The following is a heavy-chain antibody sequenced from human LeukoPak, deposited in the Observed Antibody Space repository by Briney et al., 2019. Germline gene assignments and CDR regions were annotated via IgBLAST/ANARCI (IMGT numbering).Heavy chain of an antibody. CDR1: GFTFSSYA. V-gene: IGHV3-23*01. CDR2: ISGSGGST. D-gene: IGHD3-10*01. J-gene: IGHJ3*02. Sequence: GGSLKLSCVASGFTFSSYAMSWVRQAPGKGLEWVSVISGSGGSTYYADSVKGRFTISRDNSKNTLYVQMNSLRAEDTALYYCARSAPDTGDFWAFDIWGQGTMVTVSS. CDR3: ARSAPDTGDFWAFDI.